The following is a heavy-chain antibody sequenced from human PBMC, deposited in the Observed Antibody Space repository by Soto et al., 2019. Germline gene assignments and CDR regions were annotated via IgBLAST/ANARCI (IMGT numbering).Heavy chain of an antibody. Sequence: QVQLVESGGGVVQPGRSQRLSCAASGFTFSSYGMHWVRQAPGKGLEWVAVISYDGSNKYYADSVKGRFTISRDNSKNTLYLQMNSLRAEDTAVYYCAKGSSWYDYWGQGTLVTVSS. CDR2: ISYDGSNK. CDR1: GFTFSSYG. CDR3: AKGSSWYDY. D-gene: IGHD6-13*01. V-gene: IGHV3-30*18. J-gene: IGHJ4*02.